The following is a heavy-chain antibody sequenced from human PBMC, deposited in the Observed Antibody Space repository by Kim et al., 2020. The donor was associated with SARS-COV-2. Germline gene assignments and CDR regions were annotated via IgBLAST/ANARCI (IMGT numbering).Heavy chain of an antibody. CDR2: VSWNTGDI. V-gene: IGHV3-9*01. Sequence: GGSLRLSCIASGFIFGNYAMHWVRQAPGKGLEWVSSVSWNTGDIAYGVSVKGRFTISRDNAKNSLYLQMNSLRDEDTALYYCAKSGTYGSSQGHCDYWCQGTLVTVSS. CDR1: GFIFGNYA. CDR3: AKSGTYGSSQGHCDY. J-gene: IGHJ4*02. D-gene: IGHD6-13*01.